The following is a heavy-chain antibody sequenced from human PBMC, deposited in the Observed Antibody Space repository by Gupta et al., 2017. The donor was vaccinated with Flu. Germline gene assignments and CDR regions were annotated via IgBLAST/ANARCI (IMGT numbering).Heavy chain of an antibody. CDR3: ARGKRGMDV. CDR1: GGSFSGYY. J-gene: IGHJ6*02. Sequence: QVQLQQWGAGLLTPSETLSLTCALYGGSFSGYYWSWIRQPPGKGLEWIGEINHSGSTNYNPSLKSRVTISVDTSKNQFSLKLSSVTAADTAVYYCARGKRGMDVWGQGTTVTVSS. V-gene: IGHV4-34*01. CDR2: INHSGST.